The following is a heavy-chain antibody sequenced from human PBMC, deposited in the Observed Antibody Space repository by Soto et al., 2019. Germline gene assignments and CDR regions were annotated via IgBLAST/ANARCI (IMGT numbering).Heavy chain of an antibody. J-gene: IGHJ4*02. CDR2: IYHSGAT. D-gene: IGHD1-1*01. CDR3: ARDLGTGTDF. V-gene: IGHV4-4*02. CDR1: GDSISSSNW. Sequence: QVQLQESGPGLVKPSGTLSLTCAVSGDSISSSNWWSWVRQAPGKGLEWIGEIYHSGATTYNPSLKSRATISGDPSKNHFSLKLTSVTAADTAVYFCARDLGTGTDFWGRGTLVTVAS.